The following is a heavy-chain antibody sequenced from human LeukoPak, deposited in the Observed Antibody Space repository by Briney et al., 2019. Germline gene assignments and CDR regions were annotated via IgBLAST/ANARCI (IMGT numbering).Heavy chain of an antibody. CDR2: INHSGST. CDR1: GGSFSGYY. J-gene: IGHJ4*02. CDR3: ARSMQVNGDYVWYYFDY. Sequence: PSETLSLTCAVYGGSFSGYYWSWLRQPPGKGLEGIGEINHSGSTNYNPSLTSRVTISVDTSKNQFSLKLSSVPAEDTAVYYCARSMQVNGDYVWYYFDYWGQGTLVTVSS. V-gene: IGHV4-34*01. D-gene: IGHD4-17*01.